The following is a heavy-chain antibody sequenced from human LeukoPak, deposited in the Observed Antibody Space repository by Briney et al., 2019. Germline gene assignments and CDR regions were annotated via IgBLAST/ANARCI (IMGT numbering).Heavy chain of an antibody. Sequence: ASVKVSCKASGYTFTGYYMHWVRQAPGQGLEWMGWINPNSGGTNYAQKFQGRVTMTRDTSISTAYMELSRLRSDDTAVYYCATDRGPTYYYDSSGYFGYWGQGTLVTVSS. CDR3: ATDRGPTYYYDSSGYFGY. J-gene: IGHJ4*02. V-gene: IGHV1-2*02. CDR2: INPNSGGT. CDR1: GYTFTGYY. D-gene: IGHD3-22*01.